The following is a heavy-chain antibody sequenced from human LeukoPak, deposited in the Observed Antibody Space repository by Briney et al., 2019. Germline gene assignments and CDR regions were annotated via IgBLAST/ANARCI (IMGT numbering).Heavy chain of an antibody. J-gene: IGHJ5*02. V-gene: IGHV3-7*01. CDR3: AREKVGGPTNFAP. CDR2: IKPDGSEI. CDR1: GFSFSRYW. D-gene: IGHD3-16*01. Sequence: GGSLRLSCAASGFSFSRYWMSWVRQAPVRGLEWVANIKPDGSEIYYVDSVKGRFTISRDNAKNAVYLHMNSLRPEDTAIYYCAREKVGGPTNFAPGGQGIRVPVPS.